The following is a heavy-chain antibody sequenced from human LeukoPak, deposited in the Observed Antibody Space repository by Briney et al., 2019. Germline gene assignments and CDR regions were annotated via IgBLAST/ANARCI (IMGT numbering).Heavy chain of an antibody. CDR2: ISYDGSNK. Sequence: GRSLRLSCAASGFTFSSYGMHWVRQAPGKGLEWVAVISYDGSNKYYADSVKGRFTISRDNSKNTLYLQMNSLRAEDTAVYYCAKGGGSERYYGMDVWGQGTTVTVSS. CDR3: AKGGGSERYYGMDV. J-gene: IGHJ6*02. D-gene: IGHD1-26*01. CDR1: GFTFSSYG. V-gene: IGHV3-30*18.